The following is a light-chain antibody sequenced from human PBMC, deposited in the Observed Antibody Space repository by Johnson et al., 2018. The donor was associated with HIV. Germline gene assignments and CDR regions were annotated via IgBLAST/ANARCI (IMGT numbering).Light chain of an antibody. Sequence: QSVLTQPPSVSAAPGQKVNISCSGSSSNIGNNYVSWYQQLPGTAPKLLIYENTKRPSGIPDRFSGSKSGTSATLGITGLQTGDEADYYCGTWDTSLSPGGVFGSWTKVTVL. CDR1: SSNIGNNY. J-gene: IGLJ1*01. CDR2: ENT. CDR3: GTWDTSLSPGGV. V-gene: IGLV1-51*02.